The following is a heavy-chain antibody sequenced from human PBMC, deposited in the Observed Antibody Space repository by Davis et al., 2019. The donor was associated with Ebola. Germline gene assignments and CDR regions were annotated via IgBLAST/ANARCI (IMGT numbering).Heavy chain of an antibody. D-gene: IGHD3-3*01. CDR1: GFTFSSYA. CDR3: AGGDFWSGQFDY. CDR2: VSGTGGGT. Sequence: GESLKISCAASGFTFSSYAMSWVRQAPGKGLEWVSAVSGTGGGTYYADSVKGRFTISRDNSKTTLYLQLNSLRVEDTAVYYCAGGDFWSGQFDYWGQGVLVTVSS. J-gene: IGHJ4*02. V-gene: IGHV3-23*01.